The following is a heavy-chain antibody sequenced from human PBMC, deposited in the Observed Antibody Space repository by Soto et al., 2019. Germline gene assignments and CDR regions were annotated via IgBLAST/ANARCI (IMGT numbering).Heavy chain of an antibody. CDR2: IDWDDDK. V-gene: IGHV2-70*01. J-gene: IGHJ6*02. D-gene: IGHD6-6*01. Sequence: GSGPTLVNPTQTLTLTCTFSGFSLSTSGMCVSWIRQPPGKALEWLALIDWDDDKYYSTSLKTRLTISKDTSKNQVVLTMTNMDPVDTATYYCARAPGIAARPYYYYYGMDVWGQGTTVTVSS. CDR3: ARAPGIAARPYYYYYGMDV. CDR1: GFSLSTSGMC.